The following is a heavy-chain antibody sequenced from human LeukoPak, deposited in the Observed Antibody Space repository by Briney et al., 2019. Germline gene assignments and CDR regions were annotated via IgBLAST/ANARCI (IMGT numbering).Heavy chain of an antibody. Sequence: SGGSLRLSCGASGFTFSSYSMNWVRQAPGKGLEWVVVISPDGGNKYYADSVKGRFTISRDNAKNTLNLQMNSLRAEDTALYYCARSGAPTPDYWGQGTLVIVSS. CDR2: ISPDGGNK. J-gene: IGHJ4*02. CDR3: ARSGAPTPDY. D-gene: IGHD2-15*01. V-gene: IGHV3-30-3*01. CDR1: GFTFSSYS.